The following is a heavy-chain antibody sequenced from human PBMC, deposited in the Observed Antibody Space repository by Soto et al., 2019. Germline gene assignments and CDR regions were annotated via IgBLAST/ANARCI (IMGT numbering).Heavy chain of an antibody. J-gene: IGHJ6*02. CDR1: GFTFSSYG. Sequence: GGSMRLSCAASGFTFSSYGMHWVRQAPGKGLEWVAVISYDGSNKYYADSVKGRFTISRDNSKNTLYLQMNSLRAEDTAVYYCAKILQLGDYAYYYYGMDVWGQGTTVTVSS. V-gene: IGHV3-30*18. CDR3: AKILQLGDYAYYYYGMDV. D-gene: IGHD4-17*01. CDR2: ISYDGSNK.